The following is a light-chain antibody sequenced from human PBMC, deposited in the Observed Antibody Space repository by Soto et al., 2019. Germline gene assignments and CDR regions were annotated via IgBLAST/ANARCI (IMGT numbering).Light chain of an antibody. V-gene: IGKV3-20*01. CDR3: QQYETAPHT. J-gene: IGKJ2*01. CDR2: GAS. Sequence: EIVLTQSPGTLSLSPGDSATLSCRASQSVSSSQIAWYQQKPGQAPRLLTYGASSRATGIPDRFSGVGSETDFTLTISRLEPEDFVVXYXQQYETAPHTFGQGTKLEIK. CDR1: QSVSSSQ.